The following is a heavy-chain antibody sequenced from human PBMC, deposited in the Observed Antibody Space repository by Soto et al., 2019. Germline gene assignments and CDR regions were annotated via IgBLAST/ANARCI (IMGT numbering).Heavy chain of an antibody. CDR1: GGSISSYY. V-gene: IGHV4-59*01. CDR3: ARFLGQQLVRFDP. Sequence: SETLSLTCTVSGGSISSYYWSWIRQPPGKGLEWIGYIYYSGSTNYNPSLKSRVTISVDTSKNQFSLKLSSVTAADTAVYYCARFLGQQLVRFDPWGQGTLVTVSS. J-gene: IGHJ5*02. D-gene: IGHD6-13*01. CDR2: IYYSGST.